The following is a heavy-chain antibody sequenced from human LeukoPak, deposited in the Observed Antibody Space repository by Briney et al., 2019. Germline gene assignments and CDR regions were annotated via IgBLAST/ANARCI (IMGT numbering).Heavy chain of an antibody. D-gene: IGHD3-3*01. CDR1: GFTFSSHW. CDR3: ARSTIFGVVILE. J-gene: IGHJ4*02. Sequence: NPGGSLRLSCAASGFTFSSHWMHWVRQAPGKGLVWVSRINSDGRNINYADSVKGRFTISRDNSKNTLYLQMNSLRAEDTAVYYCARSTIFGVVILEWGQGTLVTVSS. V-gene: IGHV3-74*01. CDR2: INSDGRNI.